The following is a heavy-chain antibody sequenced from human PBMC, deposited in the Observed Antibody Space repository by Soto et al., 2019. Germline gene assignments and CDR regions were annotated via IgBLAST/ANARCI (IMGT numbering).Heavy chain of an antibody. CDR1: GYTFTSYA. J-gene: IGHJ4*02. CDR3: ARGPSSSRSRSHDY. D-gene: IGHD6-13*01. CDR2: ISAYNGNT. V-gene: IGHV1-18*01. Sequence: ASVNVSCKASGYTFTSYAMHWVRQAPGQRLEWMGWISAYNGNTNYAQKLQDRVTMTTDTSTSTAYMELRSLRSDDTAVYYCARGPSSSRSRSHDYWGQGTLVTVSS.